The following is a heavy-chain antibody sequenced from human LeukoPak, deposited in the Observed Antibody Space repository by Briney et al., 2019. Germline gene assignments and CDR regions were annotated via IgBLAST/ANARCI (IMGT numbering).Heavy chain of an antibody. D-gene: IGHD3-22*01. CDR1: GFTFSSYA. J-gene: IGHJ4*02. Sequence: GGSLRLSCAASGFTFSSYAMSWVRQAPGKGLEWVSAISGGGGSTYYADSVKGRFTISRDNSKNTLYLQMNSLRAEDTAVYYCAKDFWSGNYYDSSGYFDYWGQGTLVTVSS. CDR3: AKDFWSGNYYDSSGYFDY. CDR2: ISGGGGST. V-gene: IGHV3-23*01.